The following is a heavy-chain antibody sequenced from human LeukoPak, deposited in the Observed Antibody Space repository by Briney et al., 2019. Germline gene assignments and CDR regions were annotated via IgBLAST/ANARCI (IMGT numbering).Heavy chain of an antibody. CDR2: INDNGANT. V-gene: IGHV3-23*01. J-gene: IGHJ4*02. D-gene: IGHD6-19*01. Sequence: GASLRLSYAASGFTFKEYGMSWVRQAPGKGLEWVSTINDNGANTHYADSVKGRFTISRDSSKNTLFLQMNSLRADDTARYYCTKGDGGWYPIDSWGQGTLIIVSS. CDR3: TKGDGGWYPIDS. CDR1: GFTFKEYG.